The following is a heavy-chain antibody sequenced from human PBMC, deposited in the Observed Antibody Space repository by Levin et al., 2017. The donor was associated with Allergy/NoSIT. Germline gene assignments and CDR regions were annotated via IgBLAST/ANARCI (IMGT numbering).Heavy chain of an antibody. CDR2: INHSGST. CDR1: GGSFSGYY. CDR3: ARVPVYCSGGSCDSYAFDI. Sequence: SETLSLTCAVYGGSFSGYYWSWIRQPPGKGLEWIGEINHSGSTNYNPSLKSRVTISVDTSKNQFSLKLSSVTAADTAVYYCARVPVYCSGGSCDSYAFDIWGQGTMVTVSS. J-gene: IGHJ3*02. D-gene: IGHD2-15*01. V-gene: IGHV4-34*01.